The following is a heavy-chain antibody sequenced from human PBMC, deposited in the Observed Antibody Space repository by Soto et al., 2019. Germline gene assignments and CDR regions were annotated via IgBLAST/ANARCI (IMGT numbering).Heavy chain of an antibody. CDR3: AREGDGSGFFSDF. D-gene: IGHD3-22*01. V-gene: IGHV3-48*01. J-gene: IGHJ4*02. CDR2: ISGRSNTL. CDR1: GFTFSDYN. Sequence: EVQLVESGGGLVQPGGPLRLSCVASGFTFSDYNMNWVRQAPGKGLEWVSFISGRSNTLYYADSVKGRFTISRDNAKNSLYLLMNSLRAEDTAVYYCAREGDGSGFFSDFWGQGTLVTVSS.